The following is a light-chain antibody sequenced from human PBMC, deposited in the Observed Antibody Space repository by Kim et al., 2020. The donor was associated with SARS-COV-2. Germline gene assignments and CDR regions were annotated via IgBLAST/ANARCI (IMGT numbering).Light chain of an antibody. CDR2: AAS. J-gene: IGKJ5*01. CDR3: KQVNNLPLVT. Sequence: IQLTQSPSSLSASVGDRVTITCRASQGIGGYLAWYQQKPGKAPKLLIYAASTLQSGVPSRFSGRGSGTDFTLTISSLQPDDLATYLCKQVNNLPLVTLGQRTRLGIK. CDR1: QGIGGY. V-gene: IGKV1-9*01.